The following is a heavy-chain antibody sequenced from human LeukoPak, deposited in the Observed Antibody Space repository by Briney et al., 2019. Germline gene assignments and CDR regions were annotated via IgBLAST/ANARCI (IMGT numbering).Heavy chain of an antibody. V-gene: IGHV3-23*01. CDR3: AKPTDYDFWSGYSPFYFDY. D-gene: IGHD3-3*01. CDR2: ISGSGGST. J-gene: IGHJ4*02. Sequence: GGSLRLSCAASGFTFSSYAMSWVRQAPGKGLEWVSGISGSGGSTYYADSVKGRFTISRDNSKNTLYLQMNSLRAEDTAVYYCAKPTDYDFWSGYSPFYFDYWGQGTLVTVSS. CDR1: GFTFSSYA.